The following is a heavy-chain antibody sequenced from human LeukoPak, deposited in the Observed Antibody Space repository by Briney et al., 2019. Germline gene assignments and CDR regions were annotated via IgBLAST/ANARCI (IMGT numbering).Heavy chain of an antibody. CDR2: IYYSGNT. Sequence: SETLSLTCTVSGGSISSYYWSWIRQPPGKGLEWIGYIYYSGNTNYNPSLKSRVTISVDTSKNQFSLKLSSVTAADTAVYYCARDTDTSSHYGSFDPWGQGTLVTVSS. J-gene: IGHJ5*02. V-gene: IGHV4-59*01. CDR1: GGSISSYY. D-gene: IGHD3-10*01. CDR3: ARDTDTSSHYGSFDP.